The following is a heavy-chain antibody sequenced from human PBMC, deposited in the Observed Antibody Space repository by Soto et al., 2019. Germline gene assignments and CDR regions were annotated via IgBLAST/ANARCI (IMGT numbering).Heavy chain of an antibody. J-gene: IGHJ4*02. CDR1: GFTFSSYS. D-gene: IGHD2-21*02. Sequence: EVQLVESGGGPVKPGGSLRLSCAASGFTFSSYSMNWVRQAPGKGLEWVSSISSSSSYIYYADSVKGRFTISRDNAKNSLYLQMNSLRAEDTAVYYCASLSVVVTARARDYWGQGTLVTVSS. V-gene: IGHV3-21*01. CDR3: ASLSVVVTARARDY. CDR2: ISSSSSYI.